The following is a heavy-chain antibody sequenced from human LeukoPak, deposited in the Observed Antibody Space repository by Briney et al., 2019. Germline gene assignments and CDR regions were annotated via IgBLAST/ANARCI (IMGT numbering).Heavy chain of an antibody. Sequence: SETLSLTCTVPGVSVNSGSYYWNWIRQPPGKGLEWIGYIYYSGSTNYNPSLKSRVTISVDTSKNQFSLKLSSVTAADTAVYYCAREYSSGWSVNAFDIWGQGTMVTVSS. CDR2: IYYSGST. J-gene: IGHJ3*02. CDR3: AREYSSGWSVNAFDI. CDR1: GVSVNSGSYY. D-gene: IGHD6-19*01. V-gene: IGHV4-61*01.